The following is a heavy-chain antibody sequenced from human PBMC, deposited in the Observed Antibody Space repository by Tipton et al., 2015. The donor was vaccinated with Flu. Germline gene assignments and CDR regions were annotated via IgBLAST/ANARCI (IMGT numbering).Heavy chain of an antibody. CDR2: IRGKPSGGTT. V-gene: IGHV3-49*04. J-gene: IGHJ4*02. D-gene: IGHD5-18*01. Sequence: RSLRLSCTGSGFIFDVWTMTWVRQAPGKGLEWVGCIRGKPSGGTTEYAASVEGRFTISRDDSKSIAYLQLNSLKNEDTGVYYCARGGRGCSFGWGQGTLVTVSS. CDR1: GFIFDVWT. CDR3: ARGGRGCSFG.